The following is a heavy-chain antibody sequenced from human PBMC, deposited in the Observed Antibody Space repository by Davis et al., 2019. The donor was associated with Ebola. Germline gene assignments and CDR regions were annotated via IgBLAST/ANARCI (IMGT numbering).Heavy chain of an antibody. J-gene: IGHJ5*02. V-gene: IGHV4-59*01. CDR2: IYYSGST. CDR1: GGSISSYY. Sequence: PSETLSLTCTVSGGSISSYYWSWIRQPPGKGLEWIGYIYYSGSTNYNPSLKSRVTISVDTSKNQFSLKLSSVTAADTAVYYCARVRQYSGSYSGLWFDPWGQGTLVTVSS. CDR3: ARVRQYSGSYSGLWFDP. D-gene: IGHD3-10*01.